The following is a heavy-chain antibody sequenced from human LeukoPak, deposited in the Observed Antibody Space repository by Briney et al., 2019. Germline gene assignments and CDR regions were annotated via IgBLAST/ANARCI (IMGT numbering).Heavy chain of an antibody. CDR2: IKEDGTKK. D-gene: IGHD6-13*01. J-gene: IGHJ5*02. Sequence: PGGSLRLSSAASGFTFNTFWMSWVRQTPGKGLEWVANIKEDGTKKYYVDSVKGRFTISRDNAENSLYLQMNSLRAEDTAVYYCARDAAGYDPWGQGTLVTVSS. CDR1: GFTFNTFW. CDR3: ARDAAGYDP. V-gene: IGHV3-7*01.